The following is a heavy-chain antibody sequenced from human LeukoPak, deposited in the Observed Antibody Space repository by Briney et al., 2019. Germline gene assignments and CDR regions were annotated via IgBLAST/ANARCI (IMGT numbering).Heavy chain of an antibody. V-gene: IGHV4-59*01. Sequence: SETLSLTCTVSGGSISSYYWSWIRQPPGKGLEWIGYIYNSGSTNYNPSLKSRVTISVDTSKNQFSLKLSSVTAADTAVYYCVREKGHYGPGISYTTDAFDIWGQGTVVTVSS. J-gene: IGHJ3*02. CDR1: GGSISSYY. D-gene: IGHD3-10*01. CDR3: VREKGHYGPGISYTTDAFDI. CDR2: IYNSGST.